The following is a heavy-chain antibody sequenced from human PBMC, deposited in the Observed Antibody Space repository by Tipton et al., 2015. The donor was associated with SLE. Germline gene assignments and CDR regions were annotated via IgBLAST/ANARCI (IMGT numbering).Heavy chain of an antibody. V-gene: IGHV4-39*07. CDR1: GASIRDSFSY. Sequence: TLSLTCSVSGASIRDSFSYWGWIRQPPGKGLEWIGSIYDDTGRTHYNPSLKSRVTISVDTSKNQFSLKLSSVTAADTAVYSCARGYYYDSSGVGAFDIWGQGTMVTVSS. CDR3: ARGYYYDSSGVGAFDI. D-gene: IGHD3-22*01. CDR2: IYDDTGRT. J-gene: IGHJ3*02.